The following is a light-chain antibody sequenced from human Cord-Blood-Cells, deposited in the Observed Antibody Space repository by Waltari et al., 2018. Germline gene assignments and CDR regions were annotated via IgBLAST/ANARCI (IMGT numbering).Light chain of an antibody. Sequence: DVVMTQSPDSLAVSLGGRAAINFKSSPSVLYSSNNKNYLAWYQQKPGQPPKLLIYWAATRESGVPDRFSGSGSGTDFTLTIISLQAEDVAVYYCQQYYSTPWTFGQGTKVEIK. J-gene: IGKJ1*01. V-gene: IGKV4-1*01. CDR2: WAA. CDR1: PSVLYSSNNKNY. CDR3: QQYYSTPWT.